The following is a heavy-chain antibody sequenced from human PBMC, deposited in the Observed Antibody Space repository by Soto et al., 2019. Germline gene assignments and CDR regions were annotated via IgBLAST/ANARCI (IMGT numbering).Heavy chain of an antibody. CDR2: IAPHRDGT. V-gene: IGHV1-2*02. Sequence: ASVEVSFKASGYSFTEYYMHWIRQAPGQGLECMGWIAPHRDGTEFAQKFQGRITLTGDTSTSTAYMELKGLTSADTAVYFCARGPYGDNAFDIWGQGTVVTVS. CDR1: GYSFTEYY. CDR3: ARGPYGDNAFDI. J-gene: IGHJ3*02. D-gene: IGHD4-17*01.